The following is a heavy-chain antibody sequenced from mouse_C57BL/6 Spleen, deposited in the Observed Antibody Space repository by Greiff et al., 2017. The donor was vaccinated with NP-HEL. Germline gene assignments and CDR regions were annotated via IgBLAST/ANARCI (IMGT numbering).Heavy chain of an antibody. CDR3: ARFYYDYAMDY. CDR1: GYAFSSSW. J-gene: IGHJ4*01. Sequence: QVQLKESGPELVKPGASVKISCKASGYAFSSSWMNWVKQRPGKGLEWIGRIYPGDGDTNYNGKFKGKATLTADKSSSTAYMQLSSLTSEDSAVYFCARFYYDYAMDYWGQGTSVTVSS. D-gene: IGHD1-1*01. V-gene: IGHV1-82*01. CDR2: IYPGDGDT.